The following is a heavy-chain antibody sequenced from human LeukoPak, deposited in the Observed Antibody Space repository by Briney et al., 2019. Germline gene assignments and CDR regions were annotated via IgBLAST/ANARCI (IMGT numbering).Heavy chain of an antibody. CDR3: ARVYSSGWNPLQYAFDI. CDR1: GYTFTGYY. D-gene: IGHD6-19*01. Sequence: ASVKVSCKASGYTFTGYYMHWVRQAPGQGLEWMGWINPNSGGTNYAQKFQGRVTMARDTSISTAYMELSRLRSDDTAVYYCARVYSSGWNPLQYAFDIWGQGTMVTVSS. J-gene: IGHJ3*02. CDR2: INPNSGGT. V-gene: IGHV1-2*02.